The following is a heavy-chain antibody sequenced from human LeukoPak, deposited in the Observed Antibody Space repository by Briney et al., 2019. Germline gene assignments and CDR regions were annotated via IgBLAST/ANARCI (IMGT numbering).Heavy chain of an antibody. CDR1: GFTFSSYS. CDR3: ATQYGDYPRTAFDI. V-gene: IGHV3-21*04. J-gene: IGHJ3*02. Sequence: GGSLRLSCAASGFTFSSYSMNWVRQAPGKGLEWVSSISSSSSYIYYADSVKGRFTISGDNSKNTLYLQMNSLRAEDTAVYYCATQYGDYPRTAFDIWGQGTMVTVSS. D-gene: IGHD4-17*01. CDR2: ISSSSSYI.